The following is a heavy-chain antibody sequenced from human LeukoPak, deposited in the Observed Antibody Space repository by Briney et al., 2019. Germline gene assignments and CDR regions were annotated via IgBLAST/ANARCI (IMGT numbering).Heavy chain of an antibody. J-gene: IGHJ4*02. D-gene: IGHD1-1*01. CDR2: IIPIFGTA. CDR1: GGTFSSYA. V-gene: IGHV1-69*05. Sequence: SVKVSCKASGGTFSSYAISWVRQAPGQGLEWMGGIIPIFGTASYAQKFQGRVTMTRDTSTSTVYMELSSLRSEDTAVYYCARVMSNWNDGLDYWGQGTLVTVSS. CDR3: ARVMSNWNDGLDY.